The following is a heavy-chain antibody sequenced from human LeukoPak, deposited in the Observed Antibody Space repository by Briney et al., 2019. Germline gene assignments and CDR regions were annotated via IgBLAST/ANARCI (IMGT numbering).Heavy chain of an antibody. CDR1: GFTFSSYN. CDR2: ITSSSSHI. V-gene: IGHV3-21*01. D-gene: IGHD6-13*01. Sequence: GGSLRLSCAASGFTFSSYNMNWVRQAPGKGLEWVSSITSSSSHIYYADSVKGRFTISRDNAKNSLYLQIDSLRAEDTAVYYCARDPYSGSYVDYYYYYYMDVWGKGTTVTISS. J-gene: IGHJ6*03. CDR3: ARDPYSGSYVDYYYYYYMDV.